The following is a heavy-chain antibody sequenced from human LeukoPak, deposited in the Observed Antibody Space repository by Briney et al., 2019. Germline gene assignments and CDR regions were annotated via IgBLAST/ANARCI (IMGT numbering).Heavy chain of an antibody. CDR1: GGSINSFY. Sequence: SETLSLTCTVSGGSINSFYWSWIRQSPGKGLEWIGYISFSGSATYNPSLKSRVTISVDTSKNQFSLNLTSVTAADTAFYYCASAALGGWFAPWGQGTLVTVSS. CDR3: ASAALGGWFAP. V-gene: IGHV4-59*01. J-gene: IGHJ5*02. CDR2: ISFSGSA.